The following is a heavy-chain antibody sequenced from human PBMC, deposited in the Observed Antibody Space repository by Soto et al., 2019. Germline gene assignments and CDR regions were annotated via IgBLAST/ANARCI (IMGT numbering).Heavy chain of an antibody. D-gene: IGHD3-22*01. J-gene: IGHJ5*02. V-gene: IGHV4-59*01. CDR3: AREYYGSSGYSNWFDP. CDR2: IYYSGST. Sequence: TSETLSLTCTVSGGSISSYYWSWIRQPPGKGLEWIGYIYYSGSTNYNPSLKSRVTISVDTSKNQFSLKLSSVTAADTAVYYCAREYYGSSGYSNWFDPWGQGTLVTVSS. CDR1: GGSISSYY.